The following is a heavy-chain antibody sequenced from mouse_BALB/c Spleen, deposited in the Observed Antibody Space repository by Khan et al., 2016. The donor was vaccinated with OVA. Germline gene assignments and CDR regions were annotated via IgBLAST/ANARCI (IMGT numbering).Heavy chain of an antibody. Sequence: DVKLQESGPGLVKPSQSLSLTCTVTGYSITSGYGWNWIRQFPGNKLEWMGYISYSGSTNYNPSLKSRISIPRDTSNNQFFLQLNSGTTEAAATYDCARTARIKYWGQGTTLTVSS. J-gene: IGHJ2*01. CDR1: GYSITSGYG. CDR2: ISYSGST. CDR3: ARTARIKY. D-gene: IGHD3-3*01. V-gene: IGHV3-2*02.